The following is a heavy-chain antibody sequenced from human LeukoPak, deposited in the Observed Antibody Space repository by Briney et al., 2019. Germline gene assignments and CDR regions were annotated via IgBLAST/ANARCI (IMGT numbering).Heavy chain of an antibody. D-gene: IGHD6-19*01. V-gene: IGHV1-69*13. CDR1: GGTFSSYA. CDR2: IIPIFGTA. J-gene: IGHJ4*02. CDR3: ARSLGEAGTFDY. Sequence: SVKVSCKASGGTFSSYAISWVRQAPGQGLEWMGGIIPIFGTANYAQKFQGRVTITADESASTAYMELSSLRSEDTAVYYCARSLGEAGTFDYWGQGTLVTVSS.